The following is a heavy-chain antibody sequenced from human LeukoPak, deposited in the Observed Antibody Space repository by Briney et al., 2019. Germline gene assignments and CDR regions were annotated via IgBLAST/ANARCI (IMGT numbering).Heavy chain of an antibody. V-gene: IGHV3-30*18. Sequence: GGSLRLSCAASGFTFSSYGMHWVRQAPGKGLEWVAVISYDGSNKYYADSVKGRFTISRDNSKNTLYLQMNSLRAEDTAVYYCAKEVNDILTGSSYWDYYGMDVWGQGTTVTVSS. J-gene: IGHJ6*02. D-gene: IGHD3-9*01. CDR3: AKEVNDILTGSSYWDYYGMDV. CDR1: GFTFSSYG. CDR2: ISYDGSNK.